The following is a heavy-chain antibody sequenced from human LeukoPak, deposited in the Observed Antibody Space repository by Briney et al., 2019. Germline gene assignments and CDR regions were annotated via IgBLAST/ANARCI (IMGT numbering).Heavy chain of an antibody. CDR2: MNPNSGNT. J-gene: IGHJ5*02. V-gene: IGHV1-8*02. CDR3: ARGTPEGDP. Sequence: ASVKVSCKASGYTFTGYYMHWVRQAPGQGLEWMGWMNPNSGNTGYAQKFQGRVTMTRNTSISTAYMELSSLRSEDTAVYYCARGTPEGDPWGQGTLVTVSS. CDR1: GYTFTGYY.